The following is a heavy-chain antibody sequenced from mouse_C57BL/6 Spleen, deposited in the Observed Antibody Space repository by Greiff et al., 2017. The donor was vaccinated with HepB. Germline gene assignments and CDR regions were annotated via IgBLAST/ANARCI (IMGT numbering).Heavy chain of an antibody. CDR3: ARSTGTWYFDV. D-gene: IGHD4-1*01. CDR2: INPYNGGT. J-gene: IGHJ1*03. V-gene: IGHV1-19*01. Sequence: VQLQQSGPVLVKPGASVKMSCKASGYTFTDYYMNWVKQSHGKSLEWIGVINPYNGGTSYNQKFKGKATLTVDKSSSTAYMELNSLTSEDSAVYYCARSTGTWYFDVWGTGTTVTVSS. CDR1: GYTFTDYY.